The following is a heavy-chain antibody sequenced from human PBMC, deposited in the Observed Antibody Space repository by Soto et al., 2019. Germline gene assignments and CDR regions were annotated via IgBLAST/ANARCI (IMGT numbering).Heavy chain of an antibody. Sequence: GASVKVSCKASGYTFTGYYMHWVRQAPGQGLEWTGWINPNSGGTNYAQKFQGWVTMTRDTSISTAYMELSRLRSDDTAVYYCARVGSSGYLAFDIWGQGTMVTVSS. CDR1: GYTFTGYY. J-gene: IGHJ3*02. CDR3: ARVGSSGYLAFDI. V-gene: IGHV1-2*04. D-gene: IGHD3-22*01. CDR2: INPNSGGT.